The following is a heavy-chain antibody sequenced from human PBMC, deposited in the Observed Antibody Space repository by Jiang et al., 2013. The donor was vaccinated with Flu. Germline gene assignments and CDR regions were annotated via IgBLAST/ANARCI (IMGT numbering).Heavy chain of an antibody. CDR1: GGTFSSYA. D-gene: IGHD4-11*01. Sequence: EVKKPGSSVKVSCKASGGTFSSYAISWVRQAPGQGLEWMGGIIPIFGTANYAQKFQGRVTITADESTSTAYMELSSLRSEDTAVYYCARSLIVGYFDYSNSIGSQDYWGQGTLVTVSS. CDR2: IIPIFGTA. CDR3: ARSLIVGYFDYSNSIGSQDY. J-gene: IGHJ4*02. V-gene: IGHV1-69*01.